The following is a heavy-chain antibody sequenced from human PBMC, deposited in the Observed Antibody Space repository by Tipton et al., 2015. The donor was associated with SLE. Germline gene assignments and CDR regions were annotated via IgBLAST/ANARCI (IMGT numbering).Heavy chain of an antibody. V-gene: IGHV3-23*01. CDR2: ISGSGGST. CDR3: AKDWGGPTTPSEGEAFDI. Sequence: SLRLSCAASGFTFDDYAMHWVRQAPGKGLEWVSAISGSGGSTYYADSVKGRFTISRDNSKNTLYLQMNSLRAEDTAVYYCAKDWGGPTTPSEGEAFDIWGQGTMVTVSS. J-gene: IGHJ3*02. D-gene: IGHD1-26*01. CDR1: GFTFDDYA.